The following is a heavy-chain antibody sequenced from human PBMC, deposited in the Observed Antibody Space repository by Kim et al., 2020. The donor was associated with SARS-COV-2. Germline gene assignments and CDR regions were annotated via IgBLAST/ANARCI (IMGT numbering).Heavy chain of an antibody. CDR1: GFTFSSYN. CDR2: ISSSSSYI. D-gene: IGHD6-13*01. Sequence: GSLRLSCAASGFTFSSYNMNWVRQAPGKGLEWVASISSSSSYIYYADSLKGRFTISRDNAQHSLYLQMNSLRAEDTAVYYCARRIGAADATVGYFDVWG. V-gene: IGHV3-21*01. CDR3: ARRIGAADATVGYFDV. J-gene: IGHJ2*01.